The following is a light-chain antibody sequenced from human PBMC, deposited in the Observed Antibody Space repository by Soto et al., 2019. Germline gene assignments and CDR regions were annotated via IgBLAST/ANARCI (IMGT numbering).Light chain of an antibody. J-gene: IGKJ3*01. Sequence: IQLTQSPSSLSASVGDRVTITCRASQGISSYLDWYQQIPGKAPKLLIYAASTMQRGVPSRFSVRGSWTDFTLTISSLQPDDVVTDDGQPLNSYPFTFGPGTKVDIK. CDR1: QGISSY. V-gene: IGKV1-9*01. CDR2: AAS. CDR3: QPLNSYPFT.